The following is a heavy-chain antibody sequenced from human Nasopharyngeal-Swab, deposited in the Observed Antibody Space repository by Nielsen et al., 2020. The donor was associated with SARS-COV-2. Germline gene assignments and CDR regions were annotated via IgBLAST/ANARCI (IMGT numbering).Heavy chain of an antibody. J-gene: IGHJ5*02. Sequence: SETLSLTCAVFGGSFSGYYWSWIRQPPGKGLEWIGEINHSGSTNYNPSLKSRVTISVDTSKNQFSLKLSSVTAADTAVYYCARDHQGYCSSTSCHNWFDPWGQGTLVTVSS. V-gene: IGHV4-34*01. CDR1: GGSFSGYY. CDR2: INHSGST. CDR3: ARDHQGYCSSTSCHNWFDP. D-gene: IGHD2-2*01.